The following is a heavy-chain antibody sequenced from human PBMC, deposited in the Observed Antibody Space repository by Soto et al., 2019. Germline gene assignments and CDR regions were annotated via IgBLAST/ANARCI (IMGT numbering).Heavy chain of an antibody. CDR2: IYSRDSDT. CDR1: GYRFTNFW. J-gene: IGHJ4*02. Sequence: GESLKIYWQGSGYRFTNFWIGWVRQRPGKGLELMGIIYSRDSDTRYRPSLQGQVTISVDSSISTAYLQWSRLKASETAIYYCARAPYNNTDGDFYXWGQGTLFTVSX. V-gene: IGHV5-51*01. D-gene: IGHD3-10*01. CDR3: ARAPYNNTDGDFYX.